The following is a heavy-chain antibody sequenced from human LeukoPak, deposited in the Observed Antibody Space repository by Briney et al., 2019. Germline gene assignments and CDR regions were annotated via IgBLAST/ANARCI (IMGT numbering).Heavy chain of an antibody. V-gene: IGHV4-34*01. Sequence: GSLRLSCAASGFTFSSYGMHWVRQPPGKGLEWIGEIDHSGSTNYNPSLKSRVTISVDTSKNQFSLKLSSVTAADTAVYYCASLLTGGAADYWGQGTLVTVSS. D-gene: IGHD7-27*01. CDR1: GFTFSSYG. J-gene: IGHJ4*02. CDR2: IDHSGST. CDR3: ASLLTGGAADY.